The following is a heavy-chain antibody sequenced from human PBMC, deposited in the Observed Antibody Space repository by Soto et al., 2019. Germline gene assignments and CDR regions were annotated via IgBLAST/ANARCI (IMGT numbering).Heavy chain of an antibody. J-gene: IGHJ6*02. CDR1: GFTFSAYY. D-gene: IGHD6-13*01. CDR2: LNPNSGGT. Sequence: QVQLVQSGAEVKKPGASVKVSCKASGFTFSAYYIYWVRQAPGQGLEWIGWLNPNSGGTNNAEKFQGRVTKARNTSTRPVSMELSALIPGENAVYYCARSLLDEYSSSWRSAYYGMDVWGQGTKVSVSS. CDR3: ARSLLDEYSSSWRSAYYGMDV. V-gene: IGHV1-2*02.